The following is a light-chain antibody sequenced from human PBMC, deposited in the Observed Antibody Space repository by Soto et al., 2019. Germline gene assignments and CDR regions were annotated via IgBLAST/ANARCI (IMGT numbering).Light chain of an antibody. CDR3: QQYNNWPLT. Sequence: EIVMTQSPATLSVSPGERATLSCRASQSVSSNLAWYQQKPGQAPRLLIYGASTRATGTPARFSGSGSGTEFTLTISSLQSEDFAVYYCQQYNNWPLTFGQGTKV. CDR1: QSVSSN. J-gene: IGKJ1*01. V-gene: IGKV3-15*01. CDR2: GAS.